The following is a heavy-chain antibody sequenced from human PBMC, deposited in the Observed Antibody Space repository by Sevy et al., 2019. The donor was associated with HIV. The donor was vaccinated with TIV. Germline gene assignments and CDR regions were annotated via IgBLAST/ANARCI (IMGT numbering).Heavy chain of an antibody. D-gene: IGHD3-9*01. V-gene: IGHV3-30*03. CDR1: GFTFSDYG. J-gene: IGHJ4*02. Sequence: GGSLRLSCEVSGFTFSDYGMHWVRQAPGKGLEWLAVISYDGSDIYYPDSVEGRFTVSRDNSKNTLYLQMNSLRPEDTAVYYYCNGAGVSDWPGFDYWGQGTLVTVSS. CDR2: ISYDGSDI. CDR3: CNGAGVSDWPGFDY.